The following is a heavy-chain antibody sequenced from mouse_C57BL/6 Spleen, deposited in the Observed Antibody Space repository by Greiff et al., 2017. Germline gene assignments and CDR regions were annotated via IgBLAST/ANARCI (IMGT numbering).Heavy chain of an antibody. V-gene: IGHV14-3*01. CDR2: IDPANGNT. Sequence: EVKLQESVAELVRPGASVKLSCTASGFNITNTYMHWVKQRPEQGLEWIGRIDPANGNTKYAPKFQGKATITADTSSHPAYLQLSSLTSEDTDSYYCVIHSFAYWGQGTLVTVSA. CDR3: VIHSFAY. CDR1: GFNITNTY. J-gene: IGHJ3*01.